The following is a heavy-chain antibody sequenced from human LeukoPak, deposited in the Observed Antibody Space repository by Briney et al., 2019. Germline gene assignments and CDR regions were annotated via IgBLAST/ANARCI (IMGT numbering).Heavy chain of an antibody. D-gene: IGHD6-19*01. V-gene: IGHV4-38-2*01. Sequence: SETLSLTCAVSGYSISSGYYWGWIRQPPGKGLEWIGSIYHSGSTYYNPSLKSRVTISVDTSKNQFSLKLSSVTAADTAVYYCARSDLAVAGTPTHFDYWGQGTLVTVSS. CDR3: ARSDLAVAGTPTHFDY. CDR2: IYHSGST. J-gene: IGHJ4*02. CDR1: GYSISSGYY.